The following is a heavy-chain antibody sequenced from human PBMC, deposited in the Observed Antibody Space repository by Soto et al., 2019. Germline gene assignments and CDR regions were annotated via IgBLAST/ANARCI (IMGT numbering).Heavy chain of an antibody. Sequence: GESLKISSKGSGYNFTSYWIGWVRQIPGKGLEWMGIIYPGDSDTRYSPSFQGQVTISADKSISTAYLQWSSLKASDTAMYYCARHQRVKNVGRGYSGYDKGTSYYYYYYMDVWGKGTTVTVSS. J-gene: IGHJ6*03. V-gene: IGHV5-51*01. CDR1: GYNFTSYW. CDR3: ARHQRVKNVGRGYSGYDKGTSYYYYYYMDV. D-gene: IGHD5-12*01. CDR2: IYPGDSDT.